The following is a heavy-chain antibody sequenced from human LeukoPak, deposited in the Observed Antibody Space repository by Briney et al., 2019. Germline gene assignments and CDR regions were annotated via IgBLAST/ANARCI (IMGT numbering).Heavy chain of an antibody. V-gene: IGHV4-59*08. CDR2: IYYSGST. J-gene: IGHJ5*02. Sequence: PSETLSLTCTVSGDSISSYYWSWIRQPPGKGLEWIGYIYYSGSTNYNPSLKSRVTISVDTSKNQFSLKLSSVTAADTAVYYCARLYYDSSRYPNWFDPWGQGTLVTVPS. D-gene: IGHD3-22*01. CDR1: GDSISSYY. CDR3: ARLYYDSSRYPNWFDP.